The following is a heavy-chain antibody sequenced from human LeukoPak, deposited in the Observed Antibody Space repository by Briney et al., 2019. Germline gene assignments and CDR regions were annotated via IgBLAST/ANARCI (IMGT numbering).Heavy chain of an antibody. CDR1: GGSISSYY. CDR3: ARGRWGSSLDY. D-gene: IGHD6-13*01. V-gene: IGHV4-59*01. CDR2: IYYSGST. J-gene: IGHJ4*02. Sequence: PSETLSLTCTVSGGSISSYYWSWIRQPPGKGLEWIGYIYYSGSTNYNPSLKSRVTISVDTSKNQSSLKLSSVTAADTAVYYCARGRWGSSLDYWGQGTLVTVSS.